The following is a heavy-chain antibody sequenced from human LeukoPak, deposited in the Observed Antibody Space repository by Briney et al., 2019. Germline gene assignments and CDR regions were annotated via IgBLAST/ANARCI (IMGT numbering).Heavy chain of an antibody. V-gene: IGHV3-23*01. CDR3: VSRVTSAY. Sequence: GSLRLSCVASGFTFSIYAMNWVRQAPGKGLEWVSGFSGGDDDTHYADSAKGRFTISRDKSKNSLYLQMNSLRDEDTAVYYCVSRVTSAYWGQGIPVTVSS. J-gene: IGHJ4*02. D-gene: IGHD5-18*01. CDR2: FSGGDDDT. CDR1: GFTFSIYA.